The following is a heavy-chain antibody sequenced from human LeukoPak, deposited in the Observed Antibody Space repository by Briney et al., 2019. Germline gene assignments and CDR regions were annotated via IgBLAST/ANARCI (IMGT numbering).Heavy chain of an antibody. CDR1: GGSISSYY. CDR2: IYYSGST. CDR3: ARISGPHYGGGSDY. D-gene: IGHD4-23*01. Sequence: SETLSLTWTVSGGSISSYYWSWIRQPPGKGLEWIGYIYYSGSTNYNPSLKSRVTISVDTSKNQFSLKLSSVTAADTAVYYCARISGPHYGGGSDYWGQGTLVTVSS. J-gene: IGHJ4*02. V-gene: IGHV4-59*08.